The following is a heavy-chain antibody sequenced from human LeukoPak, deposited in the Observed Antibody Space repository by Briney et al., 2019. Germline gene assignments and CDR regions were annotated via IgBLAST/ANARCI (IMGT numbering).Heavy chain of an antibody. CDR3: ARAPRCNTDSCNSWFDA. D-gene: IGHD2/OR15-2a*01. J-gene: IGHJ5*02. CDR2: INVNK. V-gene: IGHV1-18*01. CDR1: GYSFNTYG. Sequence: GASVKVSCKTSGYSFNTYGITWVRQAPGLGLEWMGWINVNKKYAQKFQGRVTMTTDTSTSTAYMELRSLRSDDTAVYYCARAPRCNTDSCNSWFDAWGQGTLVTVSS.